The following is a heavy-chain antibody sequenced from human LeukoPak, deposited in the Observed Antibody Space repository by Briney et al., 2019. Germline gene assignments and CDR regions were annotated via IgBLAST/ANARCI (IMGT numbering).Heavy chain of an antibody. CDR2: ISWNSGSI. V-gene: IGHV3-9*01. CDR3: AKSGVYSSGWSATLNPLNNWFDP. CDR1: GFTFDDYA. Sequence: GGSLRLSCAASGFTFDDYAMHWVRQAPGKGLEWVSGISWNSGSIGYADSVKGRFTISRDNAKNSLYLQMNSLRAEDTALYYCAKSGVYSSGWSATLNPLNNWFDPWGQGTLVTVSS. D-gene: IGHD6-19*01. J-gene: IGHJ5*02.